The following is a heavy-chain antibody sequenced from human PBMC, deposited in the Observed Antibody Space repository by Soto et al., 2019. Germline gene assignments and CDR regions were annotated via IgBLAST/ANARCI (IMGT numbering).Heavy chain of an antibody. Sequence: SETLSLTCTVSGGFISTYFWSWIRQVPGKGPEWIGYIFYNGTTNYNPSLKSRVTMSVDTSKNQFSLKLNSVTAADTAVYYCARRPPQIRFVVLWFDPWGPGTQVTVSS. D-gene: IGHD3-16*01. V-gene: IGHV4-59*01. J-gene: IGHJ5*02. CDR2: IFYNGTT. CDR3: ARRPPQIRFVVLWFDP. CDR1: GGFISTYF.